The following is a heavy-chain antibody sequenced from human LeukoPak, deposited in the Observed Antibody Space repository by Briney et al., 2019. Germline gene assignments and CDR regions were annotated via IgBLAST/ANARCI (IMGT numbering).Heavy chain of an antibody. J-gene: IGHJ4*02. CDR2: IYPADSDT. V-gene: IGHV5-51*01. Sequence: GESLKISCQASGYNFSTYCIAWVRQMPGKGLESMGIIYPADSDTRYSPSFQGQVTLSADKSISTAYLQWSGLKASDTAIYYCGRPSADGLERAHIDCWGQGTLVTVSS. CDR3: GRPSADGLERAHIDC. CDR1: GYNFSTYC.